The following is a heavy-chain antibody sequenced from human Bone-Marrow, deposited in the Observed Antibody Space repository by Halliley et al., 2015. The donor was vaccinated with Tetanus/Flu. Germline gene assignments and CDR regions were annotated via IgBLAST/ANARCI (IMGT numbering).Heavy chain of an antibody. CDR1: GFVFRSYV. J-gene: IGHJ4*02. D-gene: IGHD5-12*01. V-gene: IGHV3-30-3*01. Sequence: SLRLSCAASGFVFRSYVMHWFRQPPGKGLEWVAVIPFDGNNFHYADSVKGRFTISRDNSANTLFLEIDSLRLEDTAVYYCARARLVADFWGQGTLVTVSS. CDR2: IPFDGNNF. CDR3: ARARLVADF.